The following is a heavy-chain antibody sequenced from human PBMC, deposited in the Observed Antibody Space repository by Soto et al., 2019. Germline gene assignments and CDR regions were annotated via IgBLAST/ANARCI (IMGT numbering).Heavy chain of an antibody. D-gene: IGHD4-4*01. V-gene: IGHV3-30*18. CDR3: AKDWYSNYYYYYYGMDV. CDR1: GFTFSSYG. CDR2: ISYDVSNK. Sequence: GGSLRLSCAASGFTFSSYGMHWVRQAPGKGLEWVAVISYDVSNKYYADSVKGRFTISRDNSNNTLYLQMNSLRAEDTAVYYCAKDWYSNYYYYYYGMDVWGQGTLVTVSS. J-gene: IGHJ6*02.